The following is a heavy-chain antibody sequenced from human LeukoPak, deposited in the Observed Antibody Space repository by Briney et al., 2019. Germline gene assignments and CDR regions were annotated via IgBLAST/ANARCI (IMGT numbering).Heavy chain of an antibody. D-gene: IGHD3-9*01. CDR2: ITTNNGKT. CDR3: ARGINFDVLTGYSEGFDY. J-gene: IGHJ4*02. Sequence: GASVKVSCKASGYAFTKYGITWVRRAPGQGLEWMGWITTNNGKTKYAQIFQTRVTMTTDTSTNTAYMELRSLRSDDTAVYYYARGINFDVLTGYSEGFDYWGQGTLVTVSS. CDR1: GYAFTKYG. V-gene: IGHV1-18*01.